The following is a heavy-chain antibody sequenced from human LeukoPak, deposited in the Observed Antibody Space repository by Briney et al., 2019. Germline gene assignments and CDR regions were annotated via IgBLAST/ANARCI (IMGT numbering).Heavy chain of an antibody. Sequence: PGGSLRLSCAASGFTFSSYAMNWVRQAPGKGLEWVSSISSSSSYIYYVDSVKGRFTISRDNAKNSLYLQMNSLRAEDTAVYYCASEGFTYYYDSSGFFYWGQGTLVTVSS. J-gene: IGHJ4*02. CDR2: ISSSSSYI. CDR1: GFTFSSYA. CDR3: ASEGFTYYYDSSGFFY. V-gene: IGHV3-21*01. D-gene: IGHD3-22*01.